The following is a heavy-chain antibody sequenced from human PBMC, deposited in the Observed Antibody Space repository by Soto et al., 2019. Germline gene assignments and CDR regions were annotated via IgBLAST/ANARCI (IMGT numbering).Heavy chain of an antibody. CDR1: GFIVSSNY. CDR2: IYSGGTT. CDR3: ARRWG. J-gene: IGHJ3*01. D-gene: IGHD1-26*01. V-gene: IGHV3-66*01. Sequence: EVQLVESGGGLVQPGGSLRLSCAASGFIVSSNYMSWVRHAPGKGPEWVALIYSGGTTHYAESVKGRFTISRDKSKNTLYLQMNSLRAEDTAVYYCARRWGWGHGTMVNVSS.